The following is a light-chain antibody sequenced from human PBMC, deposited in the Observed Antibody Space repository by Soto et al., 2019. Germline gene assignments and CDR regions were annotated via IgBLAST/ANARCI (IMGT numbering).Light chain of an antibody. Sequence: EVVLTQSPGTLSLSPGERATLSCRASQSVTSSYLAWYQQSPGQAPRLLIYGASIRATGIPDRFSGSGSGTDFTLTIRRLEPEEFAVYYCQQYGGSPPYTFGQGTKLEIK. CDR1: QSVTSSY. CDR2: GAS. J-gene: IGKJ2*01. CDR3: QQYGGSPPYT. V-gene: IGKV3-20*01.